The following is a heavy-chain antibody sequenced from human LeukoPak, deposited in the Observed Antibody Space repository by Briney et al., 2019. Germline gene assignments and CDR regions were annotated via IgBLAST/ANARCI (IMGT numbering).Heavy chain of an antibody. CDR2: IYYSGST. CDR3: AREAGDYVWGSYRPHLDI. CDR1: GGSISSGSYY. V-gene: IGHV4-61*01. J-gene: IGHJ3*02. D-gene: IGHD3-16*02. Sequence: PSETLSLTCTVSGGSISSGSYYWSWIRQPPGKGLEWIGYIYYSGSTNYNPSLKSRVTISVDTSKNQFSLKLSSVTAADTAVYYCAREAGDYVWGSYRPHLDIWAKGQWSPSLQ.